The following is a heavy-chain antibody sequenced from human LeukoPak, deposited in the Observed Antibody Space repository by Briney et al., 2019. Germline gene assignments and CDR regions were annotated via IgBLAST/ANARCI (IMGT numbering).Heavy chain of an antibody. D-gene: IGHD3-22*01. J-gene: IGHJ2*01. V-gene: IGHV1-46*01. CDR1: GYIFTSYY. Sequence: ASVKVSCKASGYIFTSYYIHWVRQAPGQGLEWMGIINPSGGSTSYAQKFQGRITMARDTSTSTVYMELSSLRSEDTAVYFCARAYDSSGASDFDLWGRGTLVTVSS. CDR3: ARAYDSSGASDFDL. CDR2: INPSGGST.